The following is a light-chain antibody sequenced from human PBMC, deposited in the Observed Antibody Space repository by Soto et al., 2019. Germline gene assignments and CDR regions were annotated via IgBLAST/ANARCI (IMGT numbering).Light chain of an antibody. CDR3: QHYDHVQVT. Sequence: DIQMTHSPSSLSASVGDRVTITCHASQDIDNYLNWYQQKPGKAPNLLIYDASNLETGVPSRFSGGGSGTDFTFTITSLQPEDIATYYCQHYDHVQVTFGQGTRLEIK. V-gene: IGKV1-33*01. CDR2: DAS. CDR1: QDIDNY. J-gene: IGKJ5*01.